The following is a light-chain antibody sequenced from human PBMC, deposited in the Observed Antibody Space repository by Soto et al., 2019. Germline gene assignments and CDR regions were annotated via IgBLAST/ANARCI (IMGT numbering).Light chain of an antibody. Sequence: EIVMTHSPATLSVSPGERATLSCRASQSVSTNLAWYRQKPGQAPRLLIHGESTRATGITARLSGSGSGTEFTLTISSLQSDEFAVYYCQQYNNWPPFLTFGGGTKVEIK. CDR2: GES. CDR1: QSVSTN. J-gene: IGKJ4*02. V-gene: IGKV3-15*01. CDR3: QQYNNWPPFLT.